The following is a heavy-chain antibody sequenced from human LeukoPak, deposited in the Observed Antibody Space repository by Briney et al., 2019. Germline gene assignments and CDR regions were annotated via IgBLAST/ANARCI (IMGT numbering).Heavy chain of an antibody. CDR2: ISGSGGST. D-gene: IGHD5-18*01. J-gene: IGHJ4*02. CDR1: GFTFSSYA. CDR3: APRAGYSYGNQNFDY. Sequence: PGGSLRLSCAASGFTFSSYAMSWVRQAPGKGLEWVSAISGSGGSTYYADSVKGRFTISRDNSKNTLYLQMNSLRAEDTAVYYCAPRAGYSYGNQNFDYWGQGTLVTVSS. V-gene: IGHV3-23*01.